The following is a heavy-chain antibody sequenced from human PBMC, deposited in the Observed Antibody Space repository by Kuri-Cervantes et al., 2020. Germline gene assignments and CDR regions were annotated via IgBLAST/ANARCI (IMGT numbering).Heavy chain of an antibody. CDR1: GYSFTNYW. D-gene: IGHD6-6*01. V-gene: IGHV5-51*01. CDR2: IYPGYSDT. J-gene: IGHJ4*02. Sequence: QVSCKGSGYSFTNYWIVWVRQMPGKGLEWMGIIYPGYSDTRYSPSFQGQVTISADKSISTAYLQWSSLKASDTAIYYCARRLSSSSAYLDYWGQGTLVTVSS. CDR3: ARRLSSSSAYLDY.